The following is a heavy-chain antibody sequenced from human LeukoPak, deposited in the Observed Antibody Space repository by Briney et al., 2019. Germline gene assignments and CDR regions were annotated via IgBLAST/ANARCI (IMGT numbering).Heavy chain of an antibody. CDR3: ATEYYYDARDAFDI. CDR1: VYTLTELT. V-gene: IGHV1-24*01. J-gene: IGHJ3*02. Sequence: ASAKVSCEVSVYTLTELTVYRVRPGLGKGRWSRGGFYVVDGETIYAQKLQGRVIMTEDTSTDTAYMELSSLRSEDTAVYYCATEYYYDARDAFDIWGQGTMVTVSS. CDR2: FYVVDGET. D-gene: IGHD3-22*01.